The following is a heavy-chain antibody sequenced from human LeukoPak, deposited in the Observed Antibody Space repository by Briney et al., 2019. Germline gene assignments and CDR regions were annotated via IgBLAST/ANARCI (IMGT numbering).Heavy chain of an antibody. Sequence: ASVKVSCKASGYTFTNYGISWVRQAPRQGLEWMGWISAYNGHTNYAQKLQDRVTMTTDTSTSTAYMELRSLRSDDTAVYYCARVLASSWYRDFDYWGQGTLVTVSS. V-gene: IGHV1-18*01. CDR3: ARVLASSWYRDFDY. CDR2: ISAYNGHT. D-gene: IGHD6-13*01. CDR1: GYTFTNYG. J-gene: IGHJ4*02.